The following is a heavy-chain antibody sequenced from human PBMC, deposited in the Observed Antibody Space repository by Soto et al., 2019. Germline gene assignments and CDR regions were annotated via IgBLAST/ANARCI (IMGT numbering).Heavy chain of an antibody. Sequence: XGPTLVNPTQTLTLTCTFSGFSLSTTGVGVGWIRQPPGKALEWLALIYWDDDKRQSPSLKSRLTITGDTSKNQVVLTLTNMDPVDTATYYCVHSFYDLSGPFLFDYWGQGTLVTVSS. V-gene: IGHV2-5*02. CDR1: GFSLSTTGVG. CDR2: IYWDDDK. D-gene: IGHD3-22*01. CDR3: VHSFYDLSGPFLFDY. J-gene: IGHJ4*02.